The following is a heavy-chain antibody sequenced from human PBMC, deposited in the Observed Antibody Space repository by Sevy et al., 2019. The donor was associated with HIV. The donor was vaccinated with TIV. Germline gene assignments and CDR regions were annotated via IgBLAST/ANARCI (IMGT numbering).Heavy chain of an antibody. CDR1: GGTFSSYA. V-gene: IGHV1-69*13. Sequence: ASVKVSCKASGGTFSSYAISWVRQAPGQGLEWMGGIIPIFGTANYAQKFQGRVTITADESTSTAYMELSSLRSEDTAVYYCAMWKLPNYYGMDVWGQGTTVTVSS. J-gene: IGHJ6*02. CDR2: IIPIFGTA. D-gene: IGHD1-26*01. CDR3: AMWKLPNYYGMDV.